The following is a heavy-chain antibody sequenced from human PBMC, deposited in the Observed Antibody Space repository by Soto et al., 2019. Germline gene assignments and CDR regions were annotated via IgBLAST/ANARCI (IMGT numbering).Heavy chain of an antibody. Sequence: GASVKVSCKASGGTFSSYAISWVRQAPGQGLEWMGGIIPIFGTANYAQKFQGRVTITADESTSTAYMELSSLRSEDTAVYYCARSSIAARPGGGYYYGMDVWGQGTTVTVSS. CDR2: IIPIFGTA. J-gene: IGHJ6*02. CDR3: ARSSIAARPGGGYYYGMDV. V-gene: IGHV1-69*13. CDR1: GGTFSSYA. D-gene: IGHD6-6*01.